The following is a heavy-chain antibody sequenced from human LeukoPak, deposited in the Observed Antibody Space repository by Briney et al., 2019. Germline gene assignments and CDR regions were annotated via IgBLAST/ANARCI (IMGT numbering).Heavy chain of an antibody. V-gene: IGHV5-51*01. CDR2: IYPVDVET. CDR1: GSPFISYW. D-gene: IGHD3-9*01. CDR3: ARHYDILTGYKN. Sequence: GGSLQISCQGPGSPFISYWIGWARPVPGKGLEWMGIIYPVDVETTNTTSFQGQVTISADKPISTAYLQWSSLEASDTAMHYCARHYDILTGYKNWGQGTLVTVSS. J-gene: IGHJ4*02.